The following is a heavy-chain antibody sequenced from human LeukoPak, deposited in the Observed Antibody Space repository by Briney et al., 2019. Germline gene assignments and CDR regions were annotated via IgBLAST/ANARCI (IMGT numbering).Heavy chain of an antibody. J-gene: IGHJ6*03. CDR2: IKEDGSEK. V-gene: IGHV3-7*01. D-gene: IGHD2-15*01. Sequence: GGSLRLSCAASGFTFSRYWMSWVRQAPGKGLEGVANIKEDGSEKCYVDSVKGRLTISRDNAKNSLSLQIKSLRAEDTAVYYCARQKAVVVVAATPDEDYGDYVDYYYYMDVWGKGTTVTVSS. CDR3: ARQKAVVVVAATPDEDYGDYVDYYYYMDV. CDR1: GFTFSRYW.